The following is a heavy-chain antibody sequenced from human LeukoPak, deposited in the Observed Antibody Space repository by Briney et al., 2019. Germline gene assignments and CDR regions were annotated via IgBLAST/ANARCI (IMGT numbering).Heavy chain of an antibody. CDR1: GHTFTSYY. D-gene: IGHD2-21*02. CDR3: ARGGDPNLYNWFDP. CDR2: ISTYNGNT. J-gene: IGHJ5*02. Sequence: ASVKVSCKASGHTFTSYYMHWVRQAPGQGLEWMGWISTYNGNTNYAQKLQGRVSMTTDTSTSTAYMDLRSLRSDDTAVYYCARGGDPNLYNWFDPWGQGTLVTVSS. V-gene: IGHV1-18*04.